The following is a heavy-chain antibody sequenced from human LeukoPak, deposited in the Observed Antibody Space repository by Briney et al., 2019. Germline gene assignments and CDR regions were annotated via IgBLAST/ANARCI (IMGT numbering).Heavy chain of an antibody. CDR3: ARSTSTMPAYVY. J-gene: IGHJ4*02. CDR1: GDSISSYY. CDR2: ISYSGST. V-gene: IGHV4-59*01. D-gene: IGHD2-2*01. Sequence: SETLSLTCTVSGDSISSYYWSWIRQPPGKGLEWIGYISYSGSTNYNSSLQSRVTISVDTSKSHFSLKLASVTAADTAVYYCARSTSTMPAYVYWGQGILVTVSS.